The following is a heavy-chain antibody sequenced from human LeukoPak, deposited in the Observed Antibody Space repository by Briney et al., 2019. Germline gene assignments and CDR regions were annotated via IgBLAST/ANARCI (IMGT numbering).Heavy chain of an antibody. CDR1: AGSFSAYY. J-gene: IGHJ4*02. CDR2: ISHSGSS. CDR3: ARGVSPKGMRGRRFED. V-gene: IGHV4-34*01. Sequence: SGTLSLTCAVYAGSFSAYYWTWIRQTPGKGLEWIGEISHSGSSNYNPSLKSRVTISVDTSKNQFSLNLSPVTAADTAVYYCARGVSPKGMRGRRFEDWGQGTLVTVSS.